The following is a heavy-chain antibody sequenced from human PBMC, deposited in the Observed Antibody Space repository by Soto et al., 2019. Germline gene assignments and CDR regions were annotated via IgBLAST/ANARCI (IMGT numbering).Heavy chain of an antibody. CDR2: IYRSGST. J-gene: IGHJ4*02. D-gene: IGHD2-15*01. CDR1: GGSVSGGTYS. V-gene: IGHV4-30-2*01. Sequence: SENLSLTCDISGGSVSGGTYSWTWIRQPPGKGLEWIGYIYRSGSTYYNPSLKSRVSISVDRSQTLFSMNLPSVTAADTAVYYCGRGKTHYFFDLWGQGNLVTVSS. CDR3: GRGKTHYFFDL.